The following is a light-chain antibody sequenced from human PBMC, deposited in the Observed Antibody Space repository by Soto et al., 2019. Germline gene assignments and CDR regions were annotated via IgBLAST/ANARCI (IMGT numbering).Light chain of an antibody. V-gene: IGKV3-15*01. CDR2: GTS. CDR3: QQYNKWPES. J-gene: IGKJ1*01. Sequence: EIVMTQSPATLSVSPGERATLSCRASLSVSSNLAWYQQKPGQAPRLLIYGTSTRATGIPARFSGSGSGTEFTLTISSLQSEDFAVYYCQQYNKWPESFGQGT. CDR1: LSVSSN.